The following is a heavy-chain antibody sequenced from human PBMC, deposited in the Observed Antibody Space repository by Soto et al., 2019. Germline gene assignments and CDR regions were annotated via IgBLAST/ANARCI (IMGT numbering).Heavy chain of an antibody. Sequence: SETLSLTCTVSGGSISSYYWSWIRQPPGKGLEWIGYIYYSGSTNYNPSLKSRVTISVDTSKNQFSLKLSSVTAADTAVYYCARTIQNLEGYYYYMDVWGKGTTVTVSS. J-gene: IGHJ6*03. CDR1: GGSISSYY. CDR2: IYYSGST. D-gene: IGHD1-1*01. CDR3: ARTIQNLEGYYYYMDV. V-gene: IGHV4-59*01.